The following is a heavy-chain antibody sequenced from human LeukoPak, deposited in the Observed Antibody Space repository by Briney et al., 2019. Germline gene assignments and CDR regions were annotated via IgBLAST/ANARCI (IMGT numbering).Heavy chain of an antibody. J-gene: IGHJ4*02. CDR3: ARTRPKYSSSWYADYFDY. CDR1: GGSVSSNNDY. CDR2: IYYSGTT. V-gene: IGHV4-61*01. Sequence: PSETLSLTCTVSGGSVSSNNDYWSWIRQSPGKGLEWIGYIYYSGTTNYNPSLKSRVTISVDTSESQFSLKLSSVTVADTAVYFCARTRPKYSSSWYADYFDYWGQGTLVTVSS. D-gene: IGHD6-13*01.